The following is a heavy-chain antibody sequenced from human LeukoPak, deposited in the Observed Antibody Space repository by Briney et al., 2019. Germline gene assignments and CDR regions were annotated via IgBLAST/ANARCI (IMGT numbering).Heavy chain of an antibody. V-gene: IGHV3-7*01. J-gene: IGHJ4*02. CDR3: ARESYYDSSGYYTYYFDY. D-gene: IGHD3-22*01. CDR1: GFTFSSYW. CDR2: IKQDGSEK. Sequence: PGGSLRLSCAASGFTFSSYWMSWVRQAPGKGQEWVANIKQDGSEKYYVDSVKGRFTISRDNAKNSLYLQMNSLRAEDTAVYYCARESYYDSSGYYTYYFDYWGRGTLVTVSS.